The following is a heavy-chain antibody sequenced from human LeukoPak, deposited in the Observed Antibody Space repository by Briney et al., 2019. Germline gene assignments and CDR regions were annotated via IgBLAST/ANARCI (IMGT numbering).Heavy chain of an antibody. CDR1: GFTFSNYA. J-gene: IGHJ4*02. Sequence: GGSLRLSCAASGFTFSNYAMSWVRQAPGKGLEWVSAISGSGGSTYYADSVKGRFTISRDNSKNTLYLQMNSLRAEDTAVYYCAKVSSEYPTVTFDYWGQGTLVTVSS. CDR2: ISGSGGST. D-gene: IGHD4-17*01. CDR3: AKVSSEYPTVTFDY. V-gene: IGHV3-23*01.